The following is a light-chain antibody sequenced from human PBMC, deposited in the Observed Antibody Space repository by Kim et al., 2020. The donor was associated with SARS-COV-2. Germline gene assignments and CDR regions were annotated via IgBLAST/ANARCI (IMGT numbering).Light chain of an antibody. CDR1: QSVGRN. Sequence: SPGERATLSCTASQSVGRNLAWYQHKPGQAPRLLIYRASTRATGLPARFRGSGSETEFTLTISSLQSEDFAVYYCQQYTNWPPLTFGGGTKVDIK. J-gene: IGKJ4*01. CDR3: QQYTNWPPLT. CDR2: RAS. V-gene: IGKV3-15*01.